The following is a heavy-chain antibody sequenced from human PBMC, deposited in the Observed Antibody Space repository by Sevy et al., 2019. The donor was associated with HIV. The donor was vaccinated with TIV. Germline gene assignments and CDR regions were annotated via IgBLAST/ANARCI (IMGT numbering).Heavy chain of an antibody. CDR3: ARLFRHDWFDP. D-gene: IGHD2-21*01. CDR2: IYYSGST. J-gene: IGHJ5*02. Sequence: SETLSLTCTVSGGSISSYYWSWIRQPPGKGLEWIGHIYYSGSTNYNPSLKSRVTISVDTSTNQFSLKLSPVTAADTAVYYCARLFRHDWFDPWGQGTLVTVSS. V-gene: IGHV4-59*12. CDR1: GGSISSYY.